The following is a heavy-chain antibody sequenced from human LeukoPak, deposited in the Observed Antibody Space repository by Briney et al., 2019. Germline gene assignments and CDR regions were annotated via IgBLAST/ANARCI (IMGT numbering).Heavy chain of an antibody. CDR3: ARGVIGSYDY. J-gene: IGHJ4*02. CDR2: IKTDGSDM. Sequence: GGSLRLSRAASGFTFTIYWMTWGRQAPGKGVGWVAIIKTDGSDMYYVDSVKGRFTFSRDNAKNSLYLQMNSLRAEDTAIYYCARGVIGSYDYWGQGTLVTASS. D-gene: IGHD2-21*01. CDR1: GFTFTIYW. V-gene: IGHV3-7*05.